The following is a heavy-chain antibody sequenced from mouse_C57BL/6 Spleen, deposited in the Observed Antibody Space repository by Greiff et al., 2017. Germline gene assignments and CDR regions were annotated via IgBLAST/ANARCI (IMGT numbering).Heavy chain of an antibody. V-gene: IGHV1-69*01. CDR2: IDPSDSYP. CDR1: GYTFTSYW. D-gene: IGHD1-1*02. Sequence: QVQLQQPGAELVMPGASVKLSCKASGYTFTSYWMHWVKQRPGQGLEWIGEIDPSDSYPNYNQKFKGKSTLTVDKSSSTAYMQLSSLTSEDSAVYYGARWDYGQTCSDYWGQGTSVTVSS. J-gene: IGHJ4*01. CDR3: ARWDYGQTCSDY.